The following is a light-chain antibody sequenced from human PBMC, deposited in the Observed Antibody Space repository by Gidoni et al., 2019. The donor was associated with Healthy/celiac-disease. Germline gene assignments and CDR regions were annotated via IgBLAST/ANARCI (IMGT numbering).Light chain of an antibody. V-gene: IGKV3-15*01. J-gene: IGKJ4*01. CDR2: GAS. CDR1: QSVSSN. CDR3: QQYNNWPPLT. Sequence: IATPQSPAPLSLSPGERATLTCRASQSVSSNLPWYQQKPGQAPSLLLYGASTRATGPPAWFSGRGSGTEFTLTISSLLSEDFSVYYCQQYNNWPPLTFGGGTKVEIK.